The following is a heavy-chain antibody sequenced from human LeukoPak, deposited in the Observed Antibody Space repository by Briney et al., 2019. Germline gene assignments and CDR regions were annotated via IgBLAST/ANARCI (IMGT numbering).Heavy chain of an antibody. CDR1: GFTFSSYG. V-gene: IGHV3-23*01. Sequence: PGGTLRLSCAASGFTFSSYGMSWVRQAPGKGLEWVSAISGSGGSTYYADSVKGRFTISRDNSKNTLYLQMNSLRAEDTAVYYCAKDCWPDQLLSYFDYWGQGTLVTVSS. CDR3: AKDCWPDQLLSYFDY. J-gene: IGHJ4*02. D-gene: IGHD2-2*01. CDR2: ISGSGGST.